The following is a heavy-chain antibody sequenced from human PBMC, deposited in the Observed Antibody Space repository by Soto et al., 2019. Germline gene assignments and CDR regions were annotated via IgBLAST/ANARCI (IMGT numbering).Heavy chain of an antibody. D-gene: IGHD2-8*02. V-gene: IGHV1-2*02. CDR1: GYSFTHYY. CDR2: INPYTSTT. Sequence: QVQLVQSGAEMKKLGASVKVSCKASGYSFTHYYVHWVRQAPGQGLEWMGWINPYTSTTTYAPKFEGRVSMTRDKAASTACMQLSGVRSDDSALYFCARALGSPLAVYAPVGFWGQGTLVAVSS. CDR3: ARALGSPLAVYAPVGF. J-gene: IGHJ4*02.